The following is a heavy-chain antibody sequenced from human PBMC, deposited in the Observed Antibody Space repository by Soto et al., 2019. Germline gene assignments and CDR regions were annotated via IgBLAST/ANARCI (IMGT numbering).Heavy chain of an antibody. Sequence: SVKVSCKASGDTFSFYTINWVRQAPGLGLEWVGRINPIFGTANYAQKFQGRVTITADESTSTAYMELRSLRSDDTAVYYCARDPRVDYERVDGMDVWGQGTTVTVSS. CDR1: GDTFSFYT. V-gene: IGHV1-69*13. D-gene: IGHD4-17*01. CDR2: INPIFGTA. J-gene: IGHJ6*02. CDR3: ARDPRVDYERVDGMDV.